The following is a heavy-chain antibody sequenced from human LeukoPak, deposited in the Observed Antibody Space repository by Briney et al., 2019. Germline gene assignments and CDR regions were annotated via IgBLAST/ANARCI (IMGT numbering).Heavy chain of an antibody. Sequence: PSETLSLTCTVSGGSLRRDYWSWLRQSAGKGLEWIGRIYKSGSTNYNPSFRRRVTMSVDTSKNQFSLHVTSVTAADTAVYYCAREEYFQDSNGYSYYFHSWGQGPLVTVSS. V-gene: IGHV4-4*07. CDR1: GGSLRRDY. CDR3: AREEYFQDSNGYSYYFHS. CDR2: IYKSGST. D-gene: IGHD3-22*01. J-gene: IGHJ4*02.